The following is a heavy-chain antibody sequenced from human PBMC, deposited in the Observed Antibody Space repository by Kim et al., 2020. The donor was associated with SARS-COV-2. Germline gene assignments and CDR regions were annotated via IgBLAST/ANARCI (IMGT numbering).Heavy chain of an antibody. Sequence: ASVKVSCKASGYTFTSYGISWVRQAPGQGLEWMGWISAYNGNTNYAQKLQGRVTMTTDTSTSTAYMELRSLRSDDTAVYYCARLGSSGHDGDYYYMDVWGKGTTVTVSS. V-gene: IGHV1-18*01. D-gene: IGHD5-12*01. CDR2: ISAYNGNT. CDR1: GYTFTSYG. J-gene: IGHJ6*03. CDR3: ARLGSSGHDGDYYYMDV.